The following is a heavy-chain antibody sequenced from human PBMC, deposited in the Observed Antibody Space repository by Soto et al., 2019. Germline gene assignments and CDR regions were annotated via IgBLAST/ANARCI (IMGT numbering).Heavy chain of an antibody. Sequence: QVQLVESGGGVVQPGRSLRLSCAASGFTFSSYGMHWVLQAPGKGLEWVAVISYDGSNKYYADSVKGRFTISRDNSKNTLYLQMNSLRAEDTAVYYCAKLSSSWFDYWGQGTLVTVSS. CDR3: AKLSSSWFDY. V-gene: IGHV3-30*18. D-gene: IGHD6-13*01. CDR1: GFTFSSYG. J-gene: IGHJ4*02. CDR2: ISYDGSNK.